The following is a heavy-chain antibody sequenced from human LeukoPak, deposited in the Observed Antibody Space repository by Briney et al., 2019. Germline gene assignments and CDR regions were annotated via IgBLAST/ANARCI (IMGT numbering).Heavy chain of an antibody. CDR2: ISSSGSTI. CDR3: AKAPVTTCRGAFCYPFDY. CDR1: GFTFSDYY. V-gene: IGHV3-11*01. Sequence: PGGSLRLSCAASGFTFSDYYMSWIRQAPGKGPEWVSYISSSGSTIYHADSVKGRFTISRDSSKNTLFLQMNRLRPEDAAVYYCAKAPVTTCRGAFCYPFDYWGLGTLVTVSS. J-gene: IGHJ4*02. D-gene: IGHD2-15*01.